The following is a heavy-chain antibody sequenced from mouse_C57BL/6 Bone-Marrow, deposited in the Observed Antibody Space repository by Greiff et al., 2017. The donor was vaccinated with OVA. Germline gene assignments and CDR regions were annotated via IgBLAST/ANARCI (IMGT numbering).Heavy chain of an antibody. D-gene: IGHD1-1*01. Sequence: EVKLVESGGGLVQPGGSLKLSCAASGFTFSDYYMYWVRQTPEKRLEWVAYISNGGGSTYYPDTVKGRFTISRDNAKNTRYLQMGRLKSEDTAMYYCARHRFITTVVRYFDVWGTGTTVTVSS. CDR1: GFTFSDYY. V-gene: IGHV5-12*01. CDR3: ARHRFITTVVRYFDV. J-gene: IGHJ1*03. CDR2: ISNGGGST.